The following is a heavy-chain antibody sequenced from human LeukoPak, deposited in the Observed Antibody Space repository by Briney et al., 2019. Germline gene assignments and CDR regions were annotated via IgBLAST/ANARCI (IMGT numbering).Heavy chain of an antibody. V-gene: IGHV3-30*18. Sequence: GGSLRLSCAASGFTFSSYGMHWVRQAPGKGLEWVAVISYDGSNKYYADSAKGRFTISRDNSKNTLYLQMNSLRAEDTAVYYCAKDTWLTLLYYFDYWGQGTLVTVSS. D-gene: IGHD5-24*01. CDR2: ISYDGSNK. J-gene: IGHJ4*02. CDR1: GFTFSSYG. CDR3: AKDTWLTLLYYFDY.